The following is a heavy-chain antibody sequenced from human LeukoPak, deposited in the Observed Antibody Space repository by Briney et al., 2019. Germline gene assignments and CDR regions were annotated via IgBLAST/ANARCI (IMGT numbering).Heavy chain of an antibody. D-gene: IGHD3-22*01. V-gene: IGHV4-39*01. Sequence: PSETLSLACTVSGGFFSGSGYYWGWIRQPPGKGLEWIGTVSYSGSTYYNPSLKSRVTISVDTSKNQFSLKLTSVTAADTAVYYCARLSYDSLLTYF. CDR1: GGFFSGSGYY. CDR2: VSYSGST. J-gene: IGHJ1*01. CDR3: ARLSYDSLLTYF.